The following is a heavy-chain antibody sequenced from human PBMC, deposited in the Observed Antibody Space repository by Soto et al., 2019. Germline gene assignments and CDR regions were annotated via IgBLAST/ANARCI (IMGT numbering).Heavy chain of an antibody. J-gene: IGHJ6*02. Sequence: ASVKVSCKASGYTFTGYYMHWVRQAPGQGLEWMGWINPNSGGTNYAQKFQGRVTMTRDTSISTAYMELSRLRSDDTAVYYCARVRTIFGVAHIYYYGMDVWGQGTPVTVSS. CDR3: ARVRTIFGVAHIYYYGMDV. D-gene: IGHD3-3*01. CDR1: GYTFTGYY. CDR2: INPNSGGT. V-gene: IGHV1-2*02.